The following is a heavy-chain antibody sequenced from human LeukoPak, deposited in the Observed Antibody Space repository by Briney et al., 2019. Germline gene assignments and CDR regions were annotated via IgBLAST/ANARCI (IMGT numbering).Heavy chain of an antibody. J-gene: IGHJ6*03. CDR3: AKTGFQWGEYFYYMDV. CDR2: IRHDGNEI. D-gene: IGHD1-14*01. Sequence: QAGGSLRLSCAASGLTFSSYGMHWVRQAPGKGLEWVAFIRHDGNEIYYADSVKGRFTISRDNSRDTLYFQMNSLIYEDTAVYYCAKTGFQWGEYFYYMDVWGKGTTVTVSS. CDR1: GLTFSSYG. V-gene: IGHV3-30*02.